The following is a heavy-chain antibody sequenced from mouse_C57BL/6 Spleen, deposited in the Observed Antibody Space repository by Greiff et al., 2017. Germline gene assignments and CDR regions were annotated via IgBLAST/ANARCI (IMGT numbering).Heavy chain of an antibody. CDR1: GYTFTDYE. Sequence: QVQLQQSGAELVRPGASVTLSCKASGYTFTDYEMHWVKQTPVHGLEWIGAIDPETGGTAYNQKFKGKAILTADKSSSTAYMELRSLTSEDSAVYYCTRSGDYYGSSYVHYCDYWGQGTTLTVSS. CDR3: TRSGDYYGSSYVHYCDY. V-gene: IGHV1-15*01. J-gene: IGHJ2*01. D-gene: IGHD1-1*01. CDR2: IDPETGGT.